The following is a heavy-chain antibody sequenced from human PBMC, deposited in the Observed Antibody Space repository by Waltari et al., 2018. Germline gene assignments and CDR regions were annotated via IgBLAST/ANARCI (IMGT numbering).Heavy chain of an antibody. CDR2: IRLGDSIA. V-gene: IGHV5-51*01. J-gene: IGHJ4*02. CDR3: MMAVHGNLYFDD. Sequence: EVQLVQSGAEVKKPGESLTISCKASGYSFTDSWFGWVRQRPGKGLEWMGIIRLGDSIAIYSPSFEGQVTISADRSISTAYLQWSSLKASDTAIYFCMMAVHGNLYFDDGGQGTLVTVSS. CDR1: GYSFTDSW. D-gene: IGHD1-1*01.